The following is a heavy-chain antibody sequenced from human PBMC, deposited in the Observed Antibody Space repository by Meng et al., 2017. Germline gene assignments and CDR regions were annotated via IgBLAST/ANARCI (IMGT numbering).Heavy chain of an antibody. CDR2: ISYDGSNK. D-gene: IGHD3-22*01. CDR3: ASPRGPETDYYDTGFDI. J-gene: IGHJ3*02. V-gene: IGHV3-30*04. CDR1: GFTFSSYA. Sequence: GESLKISCAASGFTFSSYAMHWVRQAPDKGLEWVAVISYDGSNKYYADSVKGRFTISRDNSKNTLYLQMNSLRAEDTAVYYCASPRGPETDYYDTGFDIWGQGTMVTVSS.